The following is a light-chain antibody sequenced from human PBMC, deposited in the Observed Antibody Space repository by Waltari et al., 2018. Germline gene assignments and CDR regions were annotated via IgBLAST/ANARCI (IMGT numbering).Light chain of an antibody. J-gene: IGKJ4*01. V-gene: IGKV1-9*01. Sequence: IQLTQSPSSLSASVGDRVTVTCRASQVIANYLVWYQQKPGKAPKVLIYGASPLHSGVPSRFSGSRSGTDFTLTISNLQPEDFATYFCQQINIYPYTFGGGTKVEIK. CDR2: GAS. CDR1: QVIANY. CDR3: QQINIYPYT.